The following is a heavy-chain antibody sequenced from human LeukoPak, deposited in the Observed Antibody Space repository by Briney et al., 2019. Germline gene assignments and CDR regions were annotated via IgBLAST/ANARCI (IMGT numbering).Heavy chain of an antibody. CDR2: IYPGDSDT. V-gene: IGHV5-51*01. J-gene: IGHJ4*02. D-gene: IGHD2-2*01. Sequence: GASLKISCKGSGSSFTSYWIGWVRQLPGKGLEWMGIIYPGDSDTRYSPSFQGQVTISADKSISTAYLQWSSLKASDTAMYYWARLWCSSTSCYERVGFDYWGQGTLVTVSS. CDR1: GSSFTSYW. CDR3: ARLWCSSTSCYERVGFDY.